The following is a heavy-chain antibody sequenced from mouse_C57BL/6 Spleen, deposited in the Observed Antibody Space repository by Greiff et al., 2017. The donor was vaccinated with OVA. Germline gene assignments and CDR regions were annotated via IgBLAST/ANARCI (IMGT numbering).Heavy chain of an antibody. CDR1: GFTFTDYY. Sequence: EVKVVESGGGLVQPGGSLSLSCAASGFTFTDYYMSWVRQPPGKALEWLGFIRNKANGYPTEYSASVKGRFTISRDNSQSILYLQMNALRAEDSATYYCARSSTGTKAMDYWGQGTSVTVSS. CDR3: ARSSTGTKAMDY. V-gene: IGHV7-3*01. D-gene: IGHD4-1*02. CDR2: IRNKANGYPT. J-gene: IGHJ4*01.